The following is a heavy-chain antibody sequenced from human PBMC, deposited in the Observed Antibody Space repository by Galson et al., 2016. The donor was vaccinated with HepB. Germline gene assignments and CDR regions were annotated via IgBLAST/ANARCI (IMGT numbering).Heavy chain of an antibody. D-gene: IGHD4-17*01. CDR2: ISGSAGGT. CDR3: ARDNCYGDYYDY. V-gene: IGHV3-23*01. J-gene: IGHJ4*02. Sequence: TISGSAGGTYYADSVKGRFTITRDISKNTLYLQTNSLRAEDTAVYYCARDNCYGDYYDYWGQGTLVTVSS.